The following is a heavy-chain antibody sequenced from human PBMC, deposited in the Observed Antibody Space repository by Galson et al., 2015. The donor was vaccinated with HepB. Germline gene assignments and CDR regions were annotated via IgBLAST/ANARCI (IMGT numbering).Heavy chain of an antibody. V-gene: IGHV1-3*01. Sequence: SVKVSCKASGYTFTSYAMHWVRQAPGQRLEWMGWINAGNGNTKYSQKFQGRVTITRDTSASTAYMELSSLRSEDTAVYYCARDKGSGSYYTRAFDYWGQGTLVTVSS. CDR1: GYTFTSYA. J-gene: IGHJ4*02. D-gene: IGHD3-10*01. CDR3: ARDKGSGSYYTRAFDY. CDR2: INAGNGNT.